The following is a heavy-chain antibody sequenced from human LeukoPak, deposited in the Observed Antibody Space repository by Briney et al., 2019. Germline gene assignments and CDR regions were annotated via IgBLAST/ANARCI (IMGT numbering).Heavy chain of an antibody. CDR1: GFIFTNYF. J-gene: IGHJ4*02. D-gene: IGHD3-3*01. CDR2: LKHDGSEK. V-gene: IGHV3-7*01. CDR3: ATDRGWRTSGYYLYYFEY. Sequence: GGSLRLSCAASGFIFTNYFMSWVRQAPGKGLEWVASLKHDGSEKYYVDSVRGRFTISRDNTMNSLYLQMSSLRAEDTAVYYCATDRGWRTSGYYLYYFEYWGQGTLVTYSS.